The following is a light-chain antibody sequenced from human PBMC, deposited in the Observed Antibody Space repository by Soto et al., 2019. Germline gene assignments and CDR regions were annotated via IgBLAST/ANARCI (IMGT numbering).Light chain of an antibody. CDR2: AAS. J-gene: IGKJ4*01. V-gene: IGKV1-39*01. CDR1: QSITTR. Sequence: DIQMTQSPSTLSAFVGDRVTITCRASQSITTRLAWYQRKPGKAPKLLIYAASSLQSGVPSRFSGSGSGTDCTLTISSLQPEDFATYYCQQSYSTPRTLGGGTKVDIK. CDR3: QQSYSTPRT.